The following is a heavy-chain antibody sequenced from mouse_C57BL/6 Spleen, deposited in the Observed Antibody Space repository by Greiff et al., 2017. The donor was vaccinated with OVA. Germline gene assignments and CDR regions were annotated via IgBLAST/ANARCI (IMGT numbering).Heavy chain of an antibody. V-gene: IGHV5-4*03. CDR1: GFTFSSYA. CDR2: ISDGGSYT. D-gene: IGHD4-1*01. CDR3: ERGGLGPFDY. Sequence: DVKLQESGGGLVKPGGSLKLPCAASGFTFSSYAMSWVRQTPEKRLEWVATISDGGSYTYYPGNVQGRFTISRDNAKNNLYLQMSHLKSEDTAMYYCERGGLGPFDYWGQGTTLTVSS. J-gene: IGHJ2*01.